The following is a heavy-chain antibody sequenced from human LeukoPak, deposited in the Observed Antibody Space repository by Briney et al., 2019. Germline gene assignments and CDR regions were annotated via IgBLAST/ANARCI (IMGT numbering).Heavy chain of an antibody. CDR2: IYYSGST. J-gene: IGHJ4*02. D-gene: IGHD4-17*01. Sequence: SETLSLTCTVSGGSISSSISYYWGWIRQPPGKGLEWIGSIYYSGSTYYNPSLKSRVTISVDTSKNQFSLKLSSVTAADTAVYYCARVPTVTFFDYWGQGTLVTVSS. CDR3: ARVPTVTFFDY. V-gene: IGHV4-39*07. CDR1: GGSISSSISYY.